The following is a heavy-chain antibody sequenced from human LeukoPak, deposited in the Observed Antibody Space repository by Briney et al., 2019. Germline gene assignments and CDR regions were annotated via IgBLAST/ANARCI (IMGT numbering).Heavy chain of an antibody. V-gene: IGHV3-33*01. CDR2: IWYDGSNK. D-gene: IGHD6-19*01. Sequence: AGGSLRLSCAASGFTFSSYGMHWVRQAPGKGLEWVAVIWYDGSNKYYADSVKGRFTISRDNSKNTLYLQMNSLRAEDTAAYYCARGEDSSGWYDAFDIWGQGTMVTVSS. CDR3: ARGEDSSGWYDAFDI. CDR1: GFTFSSYG. J-gene: IGHJ3*02.